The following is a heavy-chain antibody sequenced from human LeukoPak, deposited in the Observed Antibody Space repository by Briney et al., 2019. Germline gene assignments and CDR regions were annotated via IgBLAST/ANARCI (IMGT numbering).Heavy chain of an antibody. V-gene: IGHV3-11*01. CDR1: GFSISDYY. D-gene: IGHD6-6*01. Sequence: GGSLRLSCAASGFSISDYYMGWIRQGPGKGLEWLSYISRGSGDISYADSVKGRFTISRDNAKQSLSLQMNSLRAEDTAVYYCAKDRYSSSSPFDYWGQGTLVTVSS. CDR3: AKDRYSSSSPFDY. J-gene: IGHJ4*02. CDR2: ISRGSGDI.